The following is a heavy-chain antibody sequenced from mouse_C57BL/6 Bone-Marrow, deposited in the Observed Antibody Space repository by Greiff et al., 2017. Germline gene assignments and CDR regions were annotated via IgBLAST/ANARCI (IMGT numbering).Heavy chain of an antibody. J-gene: IGHJ3*01. V-gene: IGHV1-59*01. D-gene: IGHD3-2*02. CDR1: GYTFTSYW. CDR2: IDPSDSYT. Sequence: VQLQQPGAELVRPGTSVKLSCKASGYTFTSYWMHWVKQRPGQGLEWIGVIDPSDSYTNYNQKFKGKATLTVDTSSSPAYMQLSSLTSEDSAVYYCARSQLRLPPWFAYWGQGTLVTVSA. CDR3: ARSQLRLPPWFAY.